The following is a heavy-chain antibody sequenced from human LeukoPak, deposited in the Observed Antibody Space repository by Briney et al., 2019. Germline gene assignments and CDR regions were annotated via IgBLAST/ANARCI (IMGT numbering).Heavy chain of an antibody. V-gene: IGHV3-20*04. Sequence: GSLRLSCAASGFTFDDYGMSWVRQAPGKGLEWVSGINWNGGSTGYADSVKGRFTISRDNAKNSLYLQMNSLRAEDTALYYCARGYYYYDSSGYLNYLDYWGQGTLVTVSS. CDR1: GFTFDDYG. CDR3: ARGYYYYDSSGYLNYLDY. J-gene: IGHJ4*02. D-gene: IGHD3-22*01. CDR2: INWNGGST.